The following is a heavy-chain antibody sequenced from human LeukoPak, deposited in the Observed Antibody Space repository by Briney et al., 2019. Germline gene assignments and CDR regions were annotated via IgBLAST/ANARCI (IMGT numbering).Heavy chain of an antibody. CDR1: GFTFSSYG. Sequence: PGGSLRLSCAASGFTFSSYGMNWVRQAPGKGLEWVSFVSIGGSFIYYADSVKGRFTISRDDAKNSLYLQMNSLTAEDTAEYYCAGNKINTVTTGWYFDLWGRGTLVSVSS. CDR3: AGNKINTVTTGWYFDL. J-gene: IGHJ2*01. CDR2: VSIGGSFI. D-gene: IGHD4-17*01. V-gene: IGHV3-21*01.